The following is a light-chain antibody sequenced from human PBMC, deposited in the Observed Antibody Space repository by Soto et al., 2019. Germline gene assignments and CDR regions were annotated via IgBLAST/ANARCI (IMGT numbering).Light chain of an antibody. Sequence: DIQMTQSPSTLSASVGDRVTITCRASQSIRSWLAWYQQKPGKAPKLLIYDASSLESGVPSRFSGSGSGTEFTLTISSLQPDDFAPYYCQQYNSYWTFGQGTKVEIK. V-gene: IGKV1-5*01. CDR3: QQYNSYWT. J-gene: IGKJ1*01. CDR1: QSIRSW. CDR2: DAS.